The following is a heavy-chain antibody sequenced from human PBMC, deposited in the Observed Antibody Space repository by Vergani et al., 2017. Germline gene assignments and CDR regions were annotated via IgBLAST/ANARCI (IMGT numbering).Heavy chain of an antibody. Sequence: QVQLVQSGAEVKKPGASVKVSCKASGYTFTSYAINWVRQATGQGLEWMGWMNPNSGNTGYAQKFQGRGTMTRNTSISTAYRELSSLRSEDTAVYYCARGRYKNRKYYFDDWGQGTLVTVSS. CDR2: MNPNSGNT. J-gene: IGHJ4*02. V-gene: IGHV1-8*01. CDR3: ARGRYKNRKYYFDD. CDR1: GYTFTSYA. D-gene: IGHD5-18*01.